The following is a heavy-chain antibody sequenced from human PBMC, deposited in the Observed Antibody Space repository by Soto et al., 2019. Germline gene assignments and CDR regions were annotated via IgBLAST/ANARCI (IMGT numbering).Heavy chain of an antibody. J-gene: IGHJ5*02. CDR2: IYHSGST. V-gene: IGHV4-30-2*01. CDR3: ARSGERVGYYDSSGYYLNWFDP. CDR1: GGSISSGGYS. D-gene: IGHD3-22*01. Sequence: SETLSLTCDVSGGSISSGGYSWSWIRQPPGKGLEGIGYIYHSGSTYYNPSLKSRVTISVDRSKNQFSLKLSSVTAADTAVYYCARSGERVGYYDSSGYYLNWFDPWGQGTLVTVSS.